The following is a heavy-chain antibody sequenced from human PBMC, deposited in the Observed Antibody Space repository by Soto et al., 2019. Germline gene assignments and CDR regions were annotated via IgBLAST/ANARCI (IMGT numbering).Heavy chain of an antibody. J-gene: IGHJ6*04. CDR2: IYPDDSDT. CDR1: GFNFPTFW. V-gene: IGHV5-51*01. CDR3: ARPTPAVKFYSGMDV. Sequence: GESLKISCKHSGFNFPTFWIAWVRQMPGKGLEWMGTIYPDDSDTRYSPSFQGQVTISADKSISTAYLQWSSLKASDTAMYHCARPTPAVKFYSGMDVWGKGTTVTVSS. D-gene: IGHD2-2*01.